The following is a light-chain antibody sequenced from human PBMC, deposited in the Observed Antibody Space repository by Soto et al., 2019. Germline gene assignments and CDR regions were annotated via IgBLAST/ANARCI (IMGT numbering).Light chain of an antibody. CDR3: SSYTSSRTMV. Sequence: QSVLTQPASVSGSPGQSITISCTGTSSDVGGYNYVSWYQQHPGKAPKLMIYDVSNRPSGVSNRFSGSKSGNTASLTISGLQAEDEAGYYCSSYTSSRTMVFGGGTKVTVL. CDR2: DVS. CDR1: SSDVGGYNY. V-gene: IGLV2-14*03. J-gene: IGLJ2*01.